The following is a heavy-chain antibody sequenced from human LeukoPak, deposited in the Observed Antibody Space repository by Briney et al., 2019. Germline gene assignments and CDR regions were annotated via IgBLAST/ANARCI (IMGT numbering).Heavy chain of an antibody. CDR3: ARWDGTTDVDYYYYGMDV. D-gene: IGHD1-1*01. J-gene: IGHJ6*02. Sequence: ASVKVSCKASGGTFSSYAISWVRQAPGQGLEWMGGIIPIFGTANYAQKFQGRVTITADKSTSTAYMELSSLRSEDTAVYYCARWDGTTDVDYYYYGMDVWGQGTTVTVSS. V-gene: IGHV1-69*06. CDR2: IIPIFGTA. CDR1: GGTFSSYA.